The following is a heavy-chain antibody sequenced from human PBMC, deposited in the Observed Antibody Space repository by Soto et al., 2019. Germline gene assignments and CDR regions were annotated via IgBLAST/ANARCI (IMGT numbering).Heavy chain of an antibody. V-gene: IGHV2-5*02. J-gene: IGHJ4*02. CDR3: AHIVVAGLGYYFDY. D-gene: IGHD6-19*01. CDR2: IYWDDDK. Sequence: QITLKESGPTLVKPTQTLTLTCTFSGFSLSSTRMAVGWIRQPPGKALEWLALIYWDDDKRYSPILKSRLTITMATTKNTVVLTMYNMDPVDTARYYCAHIVVAGLGYYFDYWGQGTLVTVSS. CDR1: GFSLSSTRMA.